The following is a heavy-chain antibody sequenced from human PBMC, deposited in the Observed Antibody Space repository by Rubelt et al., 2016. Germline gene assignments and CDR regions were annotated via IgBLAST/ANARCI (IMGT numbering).Heavy chain of an antibody. CDR2: ISTSGSTI. V-gene: IGHV3-48*01. J-gene: IGHJ4*02. CDR1: SFS. D-gene: IGHD3-10*01. Sequence: SFSMSWVRQVPGKGLEWVSWISTSGSTIFYADSVKGRFTISRDNARDNAKSSLYLQMDSLRADDTAVYYCARDSNYYGFGSYPIGYWGQGTLVTVSS. CDR3: ARDSNYYGFGSYPIGY.